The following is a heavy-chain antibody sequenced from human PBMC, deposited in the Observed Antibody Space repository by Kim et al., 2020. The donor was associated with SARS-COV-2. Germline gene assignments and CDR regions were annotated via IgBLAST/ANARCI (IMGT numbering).Heavy chain of an antibody. J-gene: IGHJ6*02. D-gene: IGHD3-16*01. Sequence: EDSVKVRCTNARDNSKNTLYLQMNSLRAEDTAVYYCAKTFYAGYYYGMDVWGQGTTVTVSS. V-gene: IGHV3-23*01. CDR3: AKTFYAGYYYGMDV.